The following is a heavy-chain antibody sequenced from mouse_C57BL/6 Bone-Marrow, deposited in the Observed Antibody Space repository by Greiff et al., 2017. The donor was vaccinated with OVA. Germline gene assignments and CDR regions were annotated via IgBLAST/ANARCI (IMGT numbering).Heavy chain of an antibody. D-gene: IGHD1-1*01. CDR1: GFSFNTYA. V-gene: IGHV10-1*01. CDR3: VREIYYYGSSYVDFAY. Sequence: EVKLVESGGGLVQPKGSLKLSCAASGFSFNTYAMNWVRQAPGKGLEWVARIRSKSNNYATYYADSVKDRFTISRDDSESMLYLQMNNLKTEDTAMYYCVREIYYYGSSYVDFAYWGQGTLVTVSA. J-gene: IGHJ3*01. CDR2: IRSKSNNYAT.